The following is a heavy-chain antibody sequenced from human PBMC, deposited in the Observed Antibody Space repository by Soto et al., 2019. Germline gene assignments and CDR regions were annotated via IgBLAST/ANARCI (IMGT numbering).Heavy chain of an antibody. V-gene: IGHV5-10-1*01. J-gene: IGHJ6*02. D-gene: IGHD3-10*01. CDR2: IDPSDSYT. Sequence: GESLKISCKGSGYSFTSYWISWVRQMHGKGLEWMGRIDPSDSYTNYSPSFQGHVTISRDNSKNTLSMQMNSLRDEDTAAYYCAKDMRGSGSYYIYGMDVWGQGTTVTVSS. CDR1: GYSFTSYW. CDR3: AKDMRGSGSYYIYGMDV.